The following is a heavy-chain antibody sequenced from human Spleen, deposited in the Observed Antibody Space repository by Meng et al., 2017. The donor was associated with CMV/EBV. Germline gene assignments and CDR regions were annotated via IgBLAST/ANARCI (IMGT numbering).Heavy chain of an antibody. Sequence: GSVMCWVRTACGAGLESIGRIRSKANNYAIVYAASVKGRFTISRDDSQNTAYLQMNSLNTDTTAVYYCTTQTYYYASDGFYHWFDLWGHGTLVTVSS. CDR2: IRSKANNYAI. J-gene: IGHJ5*02. D-gene: IGHD3-22*01. CDR1: GSV. CDR3: TTQTYYYASDGFYHWFDL. V-gene: IGHV3-73*01.